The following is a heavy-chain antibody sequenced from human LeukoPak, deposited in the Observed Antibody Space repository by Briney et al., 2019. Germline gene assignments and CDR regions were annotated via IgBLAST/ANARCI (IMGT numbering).Heavy chain of an antibody. CDR1: GFIFDDYA. Sequence: PGGSLRLSCAVSGFIFDDYAMHWVRQAPGKGLEWVSGITWNRDNIGYGDSVKGRFTISRDNVKNVLYLQMTSLRPEDTALYYCAKDLSSAITSALVLDVWGQGTTVIVSS. V-gene: IGHV3-9*01. CDR3: AKDLSSAITSALVLDV. J-gene: IGHJ6*02. D-gene: IGHD3-22*01. CDR2: ITWNRDNI.